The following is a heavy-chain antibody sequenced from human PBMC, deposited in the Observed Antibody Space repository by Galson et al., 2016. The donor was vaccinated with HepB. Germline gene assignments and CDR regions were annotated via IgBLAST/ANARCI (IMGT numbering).Heavy chain of an antibody. Sequence: CAISGDSVSSNSAAWNWIRLSPSRGLEWLGRTYYRSKWYNDYAVSVKTRITINPDTSKNQFSLQLNSVTPEDTAVYYCARGYDILTYYFDYWGQGTLVTVSS. CDR3: ARGYDILTYYFDY. CDR1: GDSVSSNSAA. D-gene: IGHD3-9*01. V-gene: IGHV6-1*01. J-gene: IGHJ4*02. CDR2: TYYRSKWYN.